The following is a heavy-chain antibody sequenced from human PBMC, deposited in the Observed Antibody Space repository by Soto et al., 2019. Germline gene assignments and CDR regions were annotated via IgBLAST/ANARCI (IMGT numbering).Heavy chain of an antibody. CDR3: TRVRVRWEALGWFDP. D-gene: IGHD1-26*01. CDR2: IRSRAYSGTT. V-gene: IGHV3-49*04. CDR1: GFSFGDYA. Sequence: VQLVESGGGLVQPGQSLRLSCSASGFSFGDYAMSWVRQAPGKGLEWVGFIRSRAYSGTTEYAASVKGRFTISRDDSKTIAYLQMNSLKTEDTAVYYCTRVRVRWEALGWFDPWGQGTLVTVSS. J-gene: IGHJ5*02.